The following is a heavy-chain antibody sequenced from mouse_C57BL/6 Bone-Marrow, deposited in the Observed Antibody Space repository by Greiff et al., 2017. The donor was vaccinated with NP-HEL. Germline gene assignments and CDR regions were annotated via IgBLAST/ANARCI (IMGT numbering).Heavy chain of an antibody. CDR2: IDPENGDT. CDR3: TNKLSHYYGSSYDAMEY. D-gene: IGHD1-1*01. V-gene: IGHV14-4*01. J-gene: IGHJ4*01. CDR1: GFNIKDDY. Sequence: EVQLQQSGAELVRPGASVKLSCTASGFNIKDDYMHWVKQRPEQGLEWIGWIDPENGDTEYASKFQGKASITADTASNTAYLQLSSLTSEDTAVYYCTNKLSHYYGSSYDAMEYGGQGTSVTVSS.